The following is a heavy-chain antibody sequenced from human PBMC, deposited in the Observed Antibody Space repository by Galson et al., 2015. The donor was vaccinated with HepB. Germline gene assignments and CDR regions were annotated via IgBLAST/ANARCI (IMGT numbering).Heavy chain of an antibody. CDR3: ARGPPTVTSGWLYYYYYYMDV. CDR2: MNPNSGNT. J-gene: IGHJ6*03. V-gene: IGHV1-8*01. Sequence: SVKVSCKASGYTFTSYDINWVRQATGQGLEWMGWMNPNSGNTGYAQKFQGRVTMTRNTSISTAYMELSSLRSEDTAVYYCARGPPTVTSGWLYYYYYYMDVWGKGTTVTVSS. CDR1: GYTFTSYD. D-gene: IGHD4-17*01.